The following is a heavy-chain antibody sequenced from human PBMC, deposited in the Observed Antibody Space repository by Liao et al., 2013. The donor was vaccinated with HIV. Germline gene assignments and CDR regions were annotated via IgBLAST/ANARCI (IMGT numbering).Heavy chain of an antibody. J-gene: IGHJ3*02. V-gene: IGHV4-59*12. CDR3: ARDWFRSHAFDI. Sequence: QVQLQESGPGLVKPSETLSLTCTVSGGSISNYYWSWIRQPPGKGLEWIGYIFYSGSTNYNPSLKSRVTISVDTSKNQFSLKLSSVTAADTAVYYCARDWFRSHAFDIWGQGTMVTVSS. D-gene: IGHD3-10*01. CDR1: GGSISNYY. CDR2: IFYSGST.